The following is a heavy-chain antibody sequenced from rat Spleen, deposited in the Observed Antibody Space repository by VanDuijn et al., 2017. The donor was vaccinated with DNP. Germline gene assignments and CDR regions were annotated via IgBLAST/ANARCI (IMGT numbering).Heavy chain of an antibody. CDR3: ARDGQWDYLDY. CDR2: VWIGGTT. D-gene: IGHD1-1*01. CDR1: GFSLTNHH. J-gene: IGHJ2*01. Sequence: QVQLRESGPGLVQPSQTLSLACTVSGFSLTNHHVHWVRQPSGKGLEWMGVVWIGGTTNISSIFKSRVSISRDTSKSQVFLKVNSLQPEDTATYYCARDGQWDYLDYWGQGIMVTVAS. V-gene: IGHV2-30*01.